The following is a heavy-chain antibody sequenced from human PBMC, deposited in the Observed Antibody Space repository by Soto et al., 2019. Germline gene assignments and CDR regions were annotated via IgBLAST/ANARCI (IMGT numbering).Heavy chain of an antibody. J-gene: IGHJ4*02. CDR3: ARGGLEPFDY. CDR1: GCTFSSDW. D-gene: IGHD1-1*01. V-gene: IGHV3-74*01. Sequence: GSLILSCATSGCTFSSDWMHWVRQAPGKGLVWVSRINKDGSYKNYADFVEGRFTISRDDAKSELYLQMDRLRAEDTAVYYCARGGLEPFDYLGQGALVTV. CDR2: INKDGSYK.